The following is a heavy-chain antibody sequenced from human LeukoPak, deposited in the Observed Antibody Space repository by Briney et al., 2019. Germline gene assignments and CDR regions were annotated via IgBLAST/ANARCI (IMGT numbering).Heavy chain of an antibody. V-gene: IGHV3-53*01. CDR1: GFTVSSNY. Sequence: PGGSLRLSCAASGFTVSSNYMSWVRQAPGKGLEWVSVIYSGGSTYYADSVKGRFTISRDNSKNTLYLQMNSLRAEDTAVYYCARDRIVIGPTPSINWFDPWGQGTLVTVSS. D-gene: IGHD2/OR15-2a*01. CDR2: IYSGGST. J-gene: IGHJ5*02. CDR3: ARDRIVIGPTPSINWFDP.